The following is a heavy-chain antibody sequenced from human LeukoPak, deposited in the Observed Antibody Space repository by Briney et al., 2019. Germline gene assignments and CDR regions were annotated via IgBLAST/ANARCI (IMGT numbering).Heavy chain of an antibody. Sequence: GSLKLSCAASGIIVSNNYMSWVRQAPGKGLEWVSVIYSGGSTYYADSVKGRFTISRDNSKNTLYLQMNSLRAEDTAVYYCAKDLNIAVAGIYYFDYWGQGTLVTVSS. J-gene: IGHJ4*02. CDR3: AKDLNIAVAGIYYFDY. D-gene: IGHD6-19*01. CDR2: IYSGGST. V-gene: IGHV3-66*01. CDR1: GIIVSNNY.